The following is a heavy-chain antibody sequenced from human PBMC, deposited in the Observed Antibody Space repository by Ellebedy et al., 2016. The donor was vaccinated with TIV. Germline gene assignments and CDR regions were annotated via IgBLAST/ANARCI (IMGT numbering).Heavy chain of an antibody. CDR3: ARVPERFGKSYSDY. D-gene: IGHD3-10*01. CDR2: INGDGSHT. J-gene: IGHJ4*02. Sequence: GGSLRLSCAASGYTFTSYWMHWVRQAPGKGLVWVSHINGDGSHTIYADSVKGRFTISRDNAKNTLFLQMNSLMSEDTAVYFCARVPERFGKSYSDYWGQGTLVTVSS. V-gene: IGHV3-74*01. CDR1: GYTFTSYW.